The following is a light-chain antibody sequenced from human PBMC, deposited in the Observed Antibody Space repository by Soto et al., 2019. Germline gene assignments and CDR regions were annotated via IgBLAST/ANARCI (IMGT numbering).Light chain of an antibody. V-gene: IGLV2-23*02. J-gene: IGLJ3*02. CDR1: SSDVGSYNL. CDR2: EVS. Sequence: QSALTQPASVSGSPGQSITISCTGTSSDVGSYNLVSWYQHYPGKAPKHMIYEVSQRPSGVSNRFSGSKSGSTASLTISGLQAEDEAEYFCCSYAGSGTWVFGGGTKLTVL. CDR3: CSYAGSGTWV.